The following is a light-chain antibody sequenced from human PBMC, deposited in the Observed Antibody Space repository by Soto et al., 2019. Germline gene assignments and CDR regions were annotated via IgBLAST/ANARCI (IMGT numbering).Light chain of an antibody. CDR3: QKYNSAPWK. CDR1: QGISTF. V-gene: IGKV1-27*01. CDR2: EAS. Sequence: DIQMTQSPSSLSASVGDRVTITCRASQGISTFLAWYQQKPGKVPKLLIYEASTLQSGVPSRFSGSGSGTDFTLTISSLQPEDVATYYCQKYNSAPWKFGQGTEVEIK. J-gene: IGKJ1*01.